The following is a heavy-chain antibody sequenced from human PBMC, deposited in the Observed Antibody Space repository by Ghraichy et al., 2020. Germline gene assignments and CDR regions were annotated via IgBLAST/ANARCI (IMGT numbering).Heavy chain of an antibody. CDR1: GFTFDDYA. Sequence: GGSLRLSCAASGFTFDDYAMHWVRQAPGKGLEWVSGISWNSGSIGYADSVKGRFTISRVNAKNSLYLQMNSLRAEDTALYYCAKVLYAGSSGWYFSSLGYWGQGTLVTVSS. CDR3: AKVLYAGSSGWYFSSLGY. CDR2: ISWNSGSI. V-gene: IGHV3-9*01. J-gene: IGHJ4*02. D-gene: IGHD6-19*01.